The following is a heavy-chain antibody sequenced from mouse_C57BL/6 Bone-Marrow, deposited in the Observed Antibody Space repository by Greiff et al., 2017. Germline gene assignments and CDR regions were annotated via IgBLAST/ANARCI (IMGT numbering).Heavy chain of an antibody. CDR2: IHPNSGST. J-gene: IGHJ1*03. CDR1: GYTFTSSW. V-gene: IGHV1-64*01. Sequence: VQLQQPGAELVKPGASVKLSCKASGYTFTSSWMHWVKQRPGQGLEWIGMIHPNSGSTNYNEKFKSKATLTVDKSSSTACMQLSSLTSEYSAVYYCARRGMVKKWYFDVWGTGTTVTVSS. CDR3: ARRGMVKKWYFDV. D-gene: IGHD2-3*01.